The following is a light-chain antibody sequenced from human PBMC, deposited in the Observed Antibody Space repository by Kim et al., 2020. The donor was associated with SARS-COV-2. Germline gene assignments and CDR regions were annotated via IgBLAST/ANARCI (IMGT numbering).Light chain of an antibody. Sequence: GPSTPISCTGTSSDFGYYTSVSCDQQHPGKAPNLIIYDVSERASGVSNRFSGSQSGNTASLTISGLRAEDEADYYCSSHTTSSTYVFGSGTKVTVL. CDR3: SSHTTSSTYV. V-gene: IGLV2-14*04. CDR2: DVS. J-gene: IGLJ1*01. CDR1: SSDFGYYTS.